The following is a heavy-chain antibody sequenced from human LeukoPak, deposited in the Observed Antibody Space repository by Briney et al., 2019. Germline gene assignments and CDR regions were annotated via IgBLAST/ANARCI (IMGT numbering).Heavy chain of an antibody. V-gene: IGHV4-34*01. CDR3: ARQTPDDILTGYYVFDY. J-gene: IGHJ4*02. Sequence: SETLSLTCAVYGGSFSGYYWSWIRQPPGKGLEWIGEINHSGSTNYNPSLKSRVTISVDTSKNQFSLKLSSVTAADTAVYYCARQTPDDILTGYYVFDYWGQGTLVTVSS. CDR1: GGSFSGYY. CDR2: INHSGST. D-gene: IGHD3-9*01.